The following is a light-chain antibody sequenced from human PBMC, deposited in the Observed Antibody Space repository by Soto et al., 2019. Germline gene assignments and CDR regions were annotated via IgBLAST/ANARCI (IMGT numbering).Light chain of an antibody. J-gene: IGKJ1*01. V-gene: IGKV3-11*01. CDR3: QQRNNLPPWT. CDR1: QSVGSY. CDR2: DAS. Sequence: EIVLTQSPATLSLSPGERATLSCRASQSVGSYLAWYQQKPGQAPRLLIFDASSRATGIPARFSGSGSGTEVTLTISSLEPEDFAVYYCQQRNNLPPWTFGQGTKVEIK.